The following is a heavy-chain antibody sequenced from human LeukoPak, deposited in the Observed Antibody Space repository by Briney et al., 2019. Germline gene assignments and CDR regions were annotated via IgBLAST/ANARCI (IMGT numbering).Heavy chain of an antibody. Sequence: ASVKVSCKASGYTFTSYDINWVRQATGQGLEWMGWMNPNSGNTGYAQKFQGRVTMTRDTSISTAYMELSRLRSDDTAVYYCARGGSIVGATMEFDYWGQGTLVTVSS. V-gene: IGHV1-8*01. CDR3: ARGGSIVGATMEFDY. J-gene: IGHJ4*02. D-gene: IGHD1-26*01. CDR2: MNPNSGNT. CDR1: GYTFTSYD.